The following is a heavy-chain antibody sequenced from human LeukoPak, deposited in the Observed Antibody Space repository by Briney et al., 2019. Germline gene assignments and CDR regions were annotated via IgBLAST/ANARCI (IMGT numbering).Heavy chain of an antibody. CDR2: ISGGGGST. V-gene: IGHV3-23*01. CDR1: GFTFSSHA. Sequence: GGSLRLSCAASGFTFSSHAMGWVRQFPGKGLEWVSAISGGGGSTYYADSVKGRFTISRDNSKNTLYLQMNSLRAEDTAVYYCANNRDYYDSKWQRVLGAFDIWGQGTMVTVSS. J-gene: IGHJ3*02. D-gene: IGHD3-22*01. CDR3: ANNRDYYDSKWQRVLGAFDI.